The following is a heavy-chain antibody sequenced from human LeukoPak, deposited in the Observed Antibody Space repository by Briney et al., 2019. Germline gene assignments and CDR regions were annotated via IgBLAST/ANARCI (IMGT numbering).Heavy chain of an antibody. J-gene: IGHJ5*02. V-gene: IGHV4-59*12. Sequence: SETLSLTCTVSGGSISSYYWSWIRQPPGKGLEWIGYIYYSGSTYYNPSLKGRVTISVDTSKNQFSLKLSSVTAADTAIYYCAGDWALRYSSSWRRFDPWGQGTLVTVSS. CDR1: GGSISSYY. CDR2: IYYSGST. D-gene: IGHD6-13*01. CDR3: AGDWALRYSSSWRRFDP.